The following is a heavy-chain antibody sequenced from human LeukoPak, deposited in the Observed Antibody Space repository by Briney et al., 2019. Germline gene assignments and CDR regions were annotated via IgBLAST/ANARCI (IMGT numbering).Heavy chain of an antibody. Sequence: SVKVSCKVSGGTFSSYAISWVRQAPGQGLEWMGGIIPLFDTANYTQEFQGRVTITADESRKTVYMDLSSLRSEDTAVYYCARDAFWSGYYNAFDIWGQGTMVTVSS. J-gene: IGHJ3*02. D-gene: IGHD3-3*01. CDR1: GGTFSSYA. CDR3: ARDAFWSGYYNAFDI. V-gene: IGHV1-69*13. CDR2: IIPLFDTA.